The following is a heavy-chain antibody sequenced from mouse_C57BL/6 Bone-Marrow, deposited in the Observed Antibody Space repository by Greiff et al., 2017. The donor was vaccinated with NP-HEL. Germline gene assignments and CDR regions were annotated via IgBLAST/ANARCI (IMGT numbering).Heavy chain of an antibody. Sequence: EVQLQQSGTVLARPGASVKMSCKTSGYTFTSYWMHWVKQRPGQGLEWIGAIYPGNSDTSYNQKFKGKAKLTAVTSASTAYMELSSLTNEDSAVYYCTRWKTAQGFWFAYWGQGTLVTVSA. V-gene: IGHV1-5*01. CDR3: TRWKTAQGFWFAY. D-gene: IGHD3-2*02. CDR1: GYTFTSYW. J-gene: IGHJ3*01. CDR2: IYPGNSDT.